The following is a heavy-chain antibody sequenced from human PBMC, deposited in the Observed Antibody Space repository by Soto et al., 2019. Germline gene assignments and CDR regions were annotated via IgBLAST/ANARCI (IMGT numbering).Heavy chain of an antibody. J-gene: IGHJ6*03. CDR1: VPSVRRSSHY. D-gene: IGHD6-13*01. CDR3: ARREHAQQPPA. CDR2: IYYDGST. V-gene: IGHV4-39*01. Sequence: WETLSLTCCVSVPSVRRSSHYCVWVRLPRGEGLEGVGSIYYDGSTYSDPSRKSRVTRSVDTSKNPFSLNLYSVTAADTAIYYCARREHAQQPPAWGKGTTVPVSS.